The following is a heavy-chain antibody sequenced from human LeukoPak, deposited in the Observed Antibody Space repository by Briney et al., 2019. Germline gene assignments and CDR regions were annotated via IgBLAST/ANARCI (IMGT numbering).Heavy chain of an antibody. CDR2: IRYDGSNK. J-gene: IGHJ4*02. Sequence: PGGSLRLSCAASGFTFSSYGMHWVRRAPGKGLEWVAFIRYDGSNKYYADSVKGRFTISRDNSKNTLYLQMNSLRAEDTAVYYCAKDLVDIVATIDHYFDYWGERTLVTVSS. CDR1: GFTFSSYG. V-gene: IGHV3-30*02. CDR3: AKDLVDIVATIDHYFDY. D-gene: IGHD5-12*01.